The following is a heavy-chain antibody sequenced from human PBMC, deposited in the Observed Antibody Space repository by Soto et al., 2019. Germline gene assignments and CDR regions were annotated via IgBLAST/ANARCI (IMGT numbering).Heavy chain of an antibody. J-gene: IGHJ5*02. D-gene: IGHD5-12*01. CDR2: IIPIFGTA. Sequence: QVQLVQSGAEVKKPGSSVKVSCKASGGTFSSYAISWVRQAPGQGLEWMGGIIPIFGTANYAQKFQGRVTIAAEKSTSADYMELSSLRSEATAVYYCAGAAVEYPSTIPNWFDPWGQGTLVTVSS. CDR1: GGTFSSYA. CDR3: AGAAVEYPSTIPNWFDP. V-gene: IGHV1-69*06.